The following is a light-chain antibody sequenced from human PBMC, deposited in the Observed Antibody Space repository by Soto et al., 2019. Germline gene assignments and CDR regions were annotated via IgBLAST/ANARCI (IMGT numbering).Light chain of an antibody. CDR1: QSISSY. V-gene: IGKV1-39*01. CDR3: QQGYSTPWT. CDR2: AAS. J-gene: IGKJ1*01. Sequence: DIQMTQSPSSLSASVGDRVTITCRASQSISSYLHWYQQRPGKAPKLLIYAASNLQRGVPSRFSASGSGTDFTLTLNSLQPEEFATYYCQQGYSTPWTCGQGTKVEIK.